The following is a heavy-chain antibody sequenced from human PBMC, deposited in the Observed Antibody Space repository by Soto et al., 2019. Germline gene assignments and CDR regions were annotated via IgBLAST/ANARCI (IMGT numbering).Heavy chain of an antibody. J-gene: IGHJ6*02. CDR1: GYTFTSYY. Sequence: ASVKVSCKASGYTFTSYYMHWVRQAPGQGLEWMGIINPSGGSTSYAQKFQGRVTMTRDTSTSTVYMELSSLRSEDTAVYYCASQYCSGGSCYSSFRNYYYYGMDVWGQGTTVTVSS. D-gene: IGHD2-15*01. CDR3: ASQYCSGGSCYSSFRNYYYYGMDV. CDR2: INPSGGST. V-gene: IGHV1-46*01.